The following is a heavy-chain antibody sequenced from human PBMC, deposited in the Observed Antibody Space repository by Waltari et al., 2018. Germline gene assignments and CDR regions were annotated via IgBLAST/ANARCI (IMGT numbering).Heavy chain of an antibody. CDR2: ISSSSSYI. CDR3: ARDRNTAMVTGNDY. Sequence: EVQLVESGGGLVKPGGSLRLSCAASGFTFSSYSMNWVRQAPGKGLEWVSSISSSSSYIYYADPVKGRFTISRDNAKNSLYLQMNSLRAEDTAVYYCARDRNTAMVTGNDYWGQGTLVTVSS. V-gene: IGHV3-21*01. J-gene: IGHJ4*02. D-gene: IGHD5-18*01. CDR1: GFTFSSYS.